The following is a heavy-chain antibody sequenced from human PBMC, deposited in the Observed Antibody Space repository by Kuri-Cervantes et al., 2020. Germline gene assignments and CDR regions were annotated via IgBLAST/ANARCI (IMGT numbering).Heavy chain of an antibody. V-gene: IGHV3-7*01. Sequence: GGSLRLSCAASGFTFSSYWMSWVRQAPGKGLEWVANIKQDGSEKYYVDSAKGRFTISRDNAKNSLYLQMNSLRAEDTAVYYCTRDNRATEYYYDSSGYHHDAFDIWGQGTMVTVSS. CDR2: IKQDGSEK. CDR3: TRDNRATEYYYDSSGYHHDAFDI. D-gene: IGHD3-22*01. CDR1: GFTFSSYW. J-gene: IGHJ3*02.